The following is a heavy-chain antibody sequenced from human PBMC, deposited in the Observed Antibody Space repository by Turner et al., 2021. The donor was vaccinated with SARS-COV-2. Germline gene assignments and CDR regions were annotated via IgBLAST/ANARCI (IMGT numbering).Heavy chain of an antibody. CDR3: ARFPYYYDSSAYPAYGMDV. CDR2: MYYSGST. CDR1: GRSISSSSYY. D-gene: IGHD3-22*01. V-gene: IGHV4-39*01. J-gene: IGHJ6*02. Sequence: LQLQESGPGLGKPSETLSLTCTVSGRSISSSSYYWGWIRRPPVKGLEWIGSMYYSGSTYYNPSLKRRVTIAVDTAKNQVSRKLSSVTAADTAVYYCARFPYYYDSSAYPAYGMDVWGQGTTVTVSS.